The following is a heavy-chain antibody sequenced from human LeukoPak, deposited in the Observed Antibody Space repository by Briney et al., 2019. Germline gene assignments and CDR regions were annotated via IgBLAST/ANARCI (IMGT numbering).Heavy chain of an antibody. CDR2: IYYSGST. V-gene: IGHV4-59*08. D-gene: IGHD4-23*01. J-gene: IGHJ3*02. CDR1: GGSISSYY. Sequence: SETLSLTCTVSGGSISSYYWSWIRQPPGKGLEWIGYIYYSGSTNYNPSLKSRVTISVDTSKNQFSLKLSSVTAADTAVYYCARLGDDYGGRHDAFDIWGQGTMVTVSS. CDR3: ARLGDDYGGRHDAFDI.